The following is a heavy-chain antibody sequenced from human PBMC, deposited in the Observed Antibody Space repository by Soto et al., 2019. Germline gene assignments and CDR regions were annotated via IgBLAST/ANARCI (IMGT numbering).Heavy chain of an antibody. CDR1: GGSIVTSSYY. D-gene: IGHD1-1*01. CDR3: ARLPQEYNYYGMDV. CDR2: IYYSGNT. J-gene: IGHJ6*02. V-gene: IGHV4-39*01. Sequence: PSETLSLTCTVSGGSIVTSSYYWGWIRQPPGKGLDWLGHIYYSGNTYYHPSLKSRVTISVDTPRNQFSLRLSSVTAADTAVYYCARLPQEYNYYGMDVWGQGTTVTASS.